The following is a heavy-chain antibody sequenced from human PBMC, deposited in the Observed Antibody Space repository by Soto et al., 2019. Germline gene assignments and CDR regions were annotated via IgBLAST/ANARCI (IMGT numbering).Heavy chain of an antibody. Sequence: ASVKVSCKASGGTFSSYAISWVRQAPGQGLEWMGGIIPIFGTANYAQKFQGRVTITADESTSTAYMELSSLRSEDTAVYYCARDVVEMATIGPNWFDPWGQGTLVTV. J-gene: IGHJ5*02. V-gene: IGHV1-69*13. CDR2: IIPIFGTA. CDR1: GGTFSSYA. D-gene: IGHD2-21*01. CDR3: ARDVVEMATIGPNWFDP.